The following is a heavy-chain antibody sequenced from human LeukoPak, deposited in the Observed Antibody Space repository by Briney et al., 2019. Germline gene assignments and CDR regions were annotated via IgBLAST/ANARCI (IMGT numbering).Heavy chain of an antibody. CDR2: ISYDGSNK. Sequence: GGSLRLSCAASGFTFSSYAMHWVRQAPGKGLEWVAVISYDGSNKYYADSVKGRFTISRDNSKNTLYLQMNSLRAEDTAVYYCARAIDSDGWLQLGSAFDIWGQGTMVTVSS. V-gene: IGHV3-30-3*01. CDR3: ARAIDSDGWLQLGSAFDI. D-gene: IGHD5-24*01. J-gene: IGHJ3*02. CDR1: GFTFSSYA.